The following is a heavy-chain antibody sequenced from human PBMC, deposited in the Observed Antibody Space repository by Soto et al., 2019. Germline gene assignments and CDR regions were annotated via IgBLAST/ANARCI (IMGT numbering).Heavy chain of an antibody. CDR1: GASISGFY. V-gene: IGHV4-4*07. J-gene: IGHJ4*02. CDR3: ARDFDYFDS. Sequence: PSETLSLTCTVSGASISGFYWSWIRKSAGKGLEWIGRIYATGTTDYNPSLKSRVMMSVDTSRKQFSLKLRSVTPADTAVYFCARDFDYFDSWGQGTLVTVSS. CDR2: IYATGTT. D-gene: IGHD3-3*01.